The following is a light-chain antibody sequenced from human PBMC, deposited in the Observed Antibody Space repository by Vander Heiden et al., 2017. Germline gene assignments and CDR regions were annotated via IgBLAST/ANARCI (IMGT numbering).Light chain of an antibody. J-gene: IGKJ4*01. Sequence: IQMTQSPSPLSASVVDRVTLPSRASQSISSCLAWYQQKQGKAPKLLIYKAASLESGGPSRRSGSGDGTEVTLTISSRQPDDVATYYCQQHNCYSPLTFGGGTKVEIK. CDR2: KAA. CDR1: QSISSC. CDR3: QQHNCYSPLT. V-gene: IGKV1-5*03.